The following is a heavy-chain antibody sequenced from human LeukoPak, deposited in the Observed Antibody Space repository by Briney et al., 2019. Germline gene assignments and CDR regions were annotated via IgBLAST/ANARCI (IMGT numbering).Heavy chain of an antibody. D-gene: IGHD3-3*01. CDR3: ARVSNDFWSGYYTGIGYYYYYMDV. CDR1: GGSISSYY. J-gene: IGHJ6*03. Sequence: SETLSLTCTVSGGSISSYYWSWIRQPPGKGLERIGYIYYSGSTNYNPSLKSRVTISVDTSKNQFSLKLSSVAAADTAVYYCARVSNDFWSGYYTGIGYYYYYMDVWGKGTTVTVSS. V-gene: IGHV4-59*01. CDR2: IYYSGST.